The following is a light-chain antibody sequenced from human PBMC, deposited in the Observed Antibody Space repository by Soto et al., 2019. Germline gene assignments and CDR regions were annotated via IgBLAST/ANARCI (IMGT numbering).Light chain of an antibody. CDR3: QRYNSVPVT. J-gene: IGKJ5*01. CDR2: SAS. CDR1: QDIGIN. Sequence: IQMTQSPSSLSASGGDRVTITCRASQDIGINLAWYQQRPGTVPKLLIYSASTLQSGFPSRFSGSGSGTDFTLTISSLQPEAVATYYCQRYNSVPVTFGQGTRLEIK. V-gene: IGKV1-27*01.